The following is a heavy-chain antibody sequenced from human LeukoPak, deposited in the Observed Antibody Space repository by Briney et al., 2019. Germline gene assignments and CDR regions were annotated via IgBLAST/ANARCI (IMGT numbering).Heavy chain of an antibody. CDR3: ARDQETWNYGEAFHI. CDR1: GFTFSSYG. D-gene: IGHD1-7*01. Sequence: GGSLRLSCAASGFTFSSYGMHWVRQAPGKGLEWVAVIWYDGSNKYYADSVKGRFTISRDNSKNTLYLQMNSLRAEDTAVYYCARDQETWNYGEAFHIWGQGTMVTVSS. J-gene: IGHJ3*02. CDR2: IWYDGSNK. V-gene: IGHV3-33*01.